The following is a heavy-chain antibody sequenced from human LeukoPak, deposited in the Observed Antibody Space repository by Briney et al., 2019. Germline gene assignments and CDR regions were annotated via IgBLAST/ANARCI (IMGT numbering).Heavy chain of an antibody. J-gene: IGHJ6*02. CDR3: AREPGIAAAGIYYYYYGMDV. V-gene: IGHV1-69*04. Sequence: SVKVSCKASGGTFSSYAISWVRQAPGRGLEWMGRIIPILGIANYAQKFQGRVTITADKSTSTAYMELSSLRSEDTAVYYCAREPGIAAAGIYYYYYGMDVWGQGTTVTVSS. D-gene: IGHD6-13*01. CDR1: GGTFSSYA. CDR2: IIPILGIA.